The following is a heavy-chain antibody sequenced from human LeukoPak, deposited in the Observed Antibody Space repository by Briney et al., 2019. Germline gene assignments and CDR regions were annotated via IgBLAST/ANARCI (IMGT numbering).Heavy chain of an antibody. CDR1: GGSFSGYY. V-gene: IGHV4-34*01. J-gene: IGHJ4*02. CDR2: INHSGST. CDR3: ARGLWFGELLDY. D-gene: IGHD3-10*01. Sequence: SETLSLTCAVYGGSFSGYYWSWIRQPPGKGLEWIGEINHSGSTNYNPSLKSRVTISVDTSMNQFSLKLSSVTAADTAVYYCARGLWFGELLDYWGQGTLVTVSS.